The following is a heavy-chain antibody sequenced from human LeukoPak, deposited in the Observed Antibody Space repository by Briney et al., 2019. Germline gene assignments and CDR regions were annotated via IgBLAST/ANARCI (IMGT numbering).Heavy chain of an antibody. D-gene: IGHD6-13*01. CDR2: IYTSGST. V-gene: IGHV4-4*07. CDR1: GGSISSYY. CDR3: ARDYGPSAAAGPYYFDY. J-gene: IGHJ4*02. Sequence: SETLSLTCTVSGGSISSYYWSWIRQPAGKGLEWIGRIYTSGSTNYNPSLKSRVTMSVDTSKNQFSLKLSSVTAADTAVYYCARDYGPSAAAGPYYFDYWGQGTLVTVSS.